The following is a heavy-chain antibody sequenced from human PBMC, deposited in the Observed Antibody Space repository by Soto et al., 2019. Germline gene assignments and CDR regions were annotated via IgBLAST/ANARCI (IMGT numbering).Heavy chain of an antibody. Sequence: PSQTLSLTCAISGDSVSSNIAAWNWIRQSPSRGLEWLGRTYYRSKWYNDYAVSVKSRITINPDTSKNQFSLQLNSVTPEDTAVYYCARASFYWQQLAYFDYWGQGTLVTVSS. J-gene: IGHJ4*02. CDR1: GDSVSSNIAA. CDR3: ARASFYWQQLAYFDY. V-gene: IGHV6-1*01. CDR2: TYYRSKWYN. D-gene: IGHD6-13*01.